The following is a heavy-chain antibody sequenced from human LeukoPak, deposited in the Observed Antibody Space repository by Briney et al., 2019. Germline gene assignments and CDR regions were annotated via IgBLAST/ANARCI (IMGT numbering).Heavy chain of an antibody. J-gene: IGHJ4*02. CDR1: GGSFSGYY. Sequence: PSETLSLTCAVYGGSFSGYYWSWIRQPPGKGLEWIGSIYHSGSTYYNPSLKSRVTISVDTSKNQFSLKLSSVTAADTAVYYCARHSSGSYYGYFDYWGQGTLVTVSS. D-gene: IGHD1-26*01. CDR2: IYHSGST. CDR3: ARHSSGSYYGYFDY. V-gene: IGHV4-34*01.